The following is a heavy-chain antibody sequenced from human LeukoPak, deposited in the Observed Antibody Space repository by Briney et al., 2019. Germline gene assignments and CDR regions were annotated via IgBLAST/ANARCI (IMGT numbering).Heavy chain of an antibody. CDR3: ARERDSSGYRGTFDAFDI. D-gene: IGHD3-22*01. V-gene: IGHV1-69*05. J-gene: IGHJ3*02. Sequence: SVKVSCKASGGTFSSYAISWVRQAPGQGLEWMGRIIPIFGTANYAQKFQGRVTITTDESTSTAYTELSSLRSEDTAVYYCARERDSSGYRGTFDAFDIWGQGTMVTVSS. CDR2: IIPIFGTA. CDR1: GGTFSSYA.